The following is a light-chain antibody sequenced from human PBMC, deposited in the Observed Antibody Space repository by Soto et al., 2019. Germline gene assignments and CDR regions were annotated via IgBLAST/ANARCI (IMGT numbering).Light chain of an antibody. CDR2: TAS. J-gene: IGKJ1*01. V-gene: IGKV1-6*01. CDR1: QGIRDD. Sequence: AIQLTQSPSSLSASVGDRVTISCRASQGIRDDLGWYQQKPGKAPKLLIYTASNLQSGVPSRFSGSGSGTDFTLTISSLQPGDFATYYCLQDYSYPWTFGQGTKVDIK. CDR3: LQDYSYPWT.